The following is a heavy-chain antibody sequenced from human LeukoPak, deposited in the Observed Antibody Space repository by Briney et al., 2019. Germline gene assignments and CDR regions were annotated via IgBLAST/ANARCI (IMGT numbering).Heavy chain of an antibody. J-gene: IGHJ4*02. V-gene: IGHV3-9*03. Sequence: PGGSLRLSCAASGFTFDDYAMHWVRQAPGKGLEWVSGISWNSGSIGYADSVKGRFTISRDNAKNSLYLQMNSLRAEDMALYYCAKGLRGEMATIIDYWGQGTLVTVSS. CDR3: AKGLRGEMATIIDY. CDR2: ISWNSGSI. D-gene: IGHD5-24*01. CDR1: GFTFDDYA.